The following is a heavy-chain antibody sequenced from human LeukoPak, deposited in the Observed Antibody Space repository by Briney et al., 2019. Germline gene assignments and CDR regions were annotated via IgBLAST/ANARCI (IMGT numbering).Heavy chain of an antibody. CDR2: IYPGDSDT. V-gene: IGHV5-51*01. CDR1: GYSLTSYW. Sequence: GESLKISCKGSGYSLTSYWIGWVRQMPGKGLEWMGIIYPGDSDTRYSPSFQGQVTISADKSISTAYLQWSSLKASDTAMYYCARRLIVGASYWGTWGQGTLVTVSS. D-gene: IGHD1-26*01. J-gene: IGHJ5*02. CDR3: ARRLIVGASYWGT.